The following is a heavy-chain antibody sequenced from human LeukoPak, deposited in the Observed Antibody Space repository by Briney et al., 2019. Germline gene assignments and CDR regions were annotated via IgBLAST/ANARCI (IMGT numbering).Heavy chain of an antibody. CDR2: IYYSGST. D-gene: IGHD6-13*01. V-gene: IGHV4-39*07. Sequence: PSETLSLTCTVSGGSISTSSYYWGWIRQPPGKGLECIGNIYYSGSTNYNPSLKSRVTISVDTSKNQFSLKLSSVTAADTAVYYCARDKGTAAALDCWGQGTLVTVSS. CDR3: ARDKGTAAALDC. J-gene: IGHJ4*02. CDR1: GGSISTSSYY.